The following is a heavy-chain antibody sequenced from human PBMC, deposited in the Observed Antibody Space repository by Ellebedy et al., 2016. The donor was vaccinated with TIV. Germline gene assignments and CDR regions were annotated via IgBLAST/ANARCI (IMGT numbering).Heavy chain of an antibody. CDR2: IYYSGST. V-gene: IGHV4-59*01. D-gene: IGHD1-26*01. CDR1: GFTFDDYA. J-gene: IGHJ1*01. Sequence: SQTLSLTCAASGFTFDDYAMHWIRQPPGKGLEWIGYIYYSGSTNYNPSLKSRVTISVDTSKNQFSLKLSSVTAADTAVYYCARDSGSNWPEYFQHWGQGTLVTVSS. CDR3: ARDSGSNWPEYFQH.